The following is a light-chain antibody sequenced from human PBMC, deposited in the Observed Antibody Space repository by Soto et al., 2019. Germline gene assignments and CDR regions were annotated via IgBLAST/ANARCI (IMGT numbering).Light chain of an antibody. V-gene: IGKV4-1*01. Sequence: DIVMAQSPDSLPVSLGERATINCKSSQSVLYSASNKNYLAWYQQKPGHPPKLLIYWASTRESGVPDRFSGSGSGTDFTLTITSLQADDVAVYYCQQYYATPYTFGQGTKLEI. CDR1: QSVLYSASNKNY. J-gene: IGKJ2*01. CDR2: WAS. CDR3: QQYYATPYT.